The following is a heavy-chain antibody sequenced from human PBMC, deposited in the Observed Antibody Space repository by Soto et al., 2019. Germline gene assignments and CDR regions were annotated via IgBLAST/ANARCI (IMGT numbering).Heavy chain of an antibody. J-gene: IGHJ4*02. CDR1: GFTFSSYG. Sequence: GGSLRLSCAASGFTFSSYGMHWVRQAPGKGLEWVAVISYDGSNKYYADSVKGRFTISRDNSKNTLYLQMNSLRAEDTAVYYCAKKLQWFGEFNFDYWGQGTLVTVSS. CDR2: ISYDGSNK. D-gene: IGHD3-10*01. CDR3: AKKLQWFGEFNFDY. V-gene: IGHV3-30*18.